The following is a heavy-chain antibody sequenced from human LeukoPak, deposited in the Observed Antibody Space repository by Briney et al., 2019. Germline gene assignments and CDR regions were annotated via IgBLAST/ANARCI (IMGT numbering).Heavy chain of an antibody. CDR3: ATFYTRSSPFFDY. Sequence: GESLKISCKGSEYSFPSYWIGWVRQMPGKGLEWMGIIYPGDSDTRYSPSFQGQVTISADKSISTVYLQWSSLKASDTAMYYCATFYTRSSPFFDYWGQGTLVTVSS. D-gene: IGHD6-6*01. J-gene: IGHJ4*02. V-gene: IGHV5-51*01. CDR2: IYPGDSDT. CDR1: EYSFPSYW.